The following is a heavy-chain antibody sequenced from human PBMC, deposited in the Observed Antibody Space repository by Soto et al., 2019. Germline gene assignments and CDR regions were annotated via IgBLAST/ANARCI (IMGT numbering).Heavy chain of an antibody. V-gene: IGHV1-2*04. CDR2: INPNSGGT. D-gene: IGHD3-22*01. Sequence: ASVEVSWKASGYTFTGDYMHWVRQAPGQGREWMGWINPNSGGTNYSQKFQGWVTMTRGTSISTAYMELSRLRSDDTAVYYCARGGTYYDRSGYYPLYPPTDLAYWGQGTLVTVSP. CDR3: ARGGTYYDRSGYYPLYPPTDLAY. CDR1: GYTFTGDY. J-gene: IGHJ4*02.